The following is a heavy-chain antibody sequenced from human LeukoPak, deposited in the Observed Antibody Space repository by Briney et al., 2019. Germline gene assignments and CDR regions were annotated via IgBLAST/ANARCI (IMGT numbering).Heavy chain of an antibody. CDR3: ARDTLHTAHFDY. V-gene: IGHV3-66*01. CDR1: GFTVSSDY. CDR2: LYADGGT. Sequence: QPGGSLTLSCAASGFTVSSDYMNWVRQAPGKGLEWVSVLYADGGTSYADSVKGRFTVSGDNSKNTLYLQMNSLRVEDTAVYYCARDTLHTAHFDYWGQGTLVTVSS. J-gene: IGHJ4*01. D-gene: IGHD5-18*01.